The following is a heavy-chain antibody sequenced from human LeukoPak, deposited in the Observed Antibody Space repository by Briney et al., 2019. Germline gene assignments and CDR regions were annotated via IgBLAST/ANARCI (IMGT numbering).Heavy chain of an antibody. V-gene: IGHV7-4-1*02. CDR2: INTNTGNP. CDR3: ARSKRSIVGATPYYYYGMDV. Sequence: ASVKVSCKASGYTFTSYGISWVRQAPGQGLEWMGWINTNTGNPTYAQGFTGRFVFSLDTSVSTAYLQISSLKAEDTAVYYCARSKRSIVGATPYYYYGMDVWGQGTTVTVSS. D-gene: IGHD1-26*01. J-gene: IGHJ6*02. CDR1: GYTFTSYG.